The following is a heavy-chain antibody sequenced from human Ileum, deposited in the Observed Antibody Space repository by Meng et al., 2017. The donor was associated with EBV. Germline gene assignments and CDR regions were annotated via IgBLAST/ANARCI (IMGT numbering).Heavy chain of an antibody. CDR2: IYTGGST. J-gene: IGHJ4*02. Sequence: EVQLVESGGGLIQPGGSLRLSCAASGFTVSNNYMNWVRQAPGKGLEWVSVIYTGGSTHYGDSVKGRFTISRDNSKNTLYLQMNSLRAEDTAVYYCARDGGVTDYYFDQWGQGTLGNVSS. V-gene: IGHV3-53*01. CDR3: ARDGGVTDYYFDQ. D-gene: IGHD3-16*01. CDR1: GFTVSNNY.